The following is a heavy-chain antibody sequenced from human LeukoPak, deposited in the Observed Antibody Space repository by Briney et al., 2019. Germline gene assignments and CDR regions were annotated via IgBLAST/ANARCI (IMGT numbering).Heavy chain of an antibody. J-gene: IGHJ4*02. CDR1: GFTFNKYA. V-gene: IGHV3-23*01. CDR3: GRDWKLDY. CDR2: ISDNGGDR. Sequence: GGSLRLFCAASGFTFNKYAMSWVRQAPGKGLEWVSAISDNGGDRKYADSVKGRFTISRDNSKNTLYLQMNSLRAEDTAIYYCGRDWKLDYWGQGTLVTVSS. D-gene: IGHD1-1*01.